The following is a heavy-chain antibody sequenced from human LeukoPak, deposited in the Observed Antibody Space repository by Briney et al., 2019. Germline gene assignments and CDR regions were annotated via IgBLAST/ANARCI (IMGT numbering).Heavy chain of an antibody. CDR3: ARDPSYSSGYIDC. J-gene: IGHJ4*02. Sequence: SETLSLTCTVSGGSIDNYYWSWIRQPAGKRLEWIGRIYSSGSADYNPSLRSRVTMSVDTSKNQVSLKLSSMTAADTALYFCARDPSYSSGYIDCWGQGTLVTVSS. CDR2: IYSSGSA. V-gene: IGHV4-4*07. CDR1: GGSIDNYY. D-gene: IGHD6-19*01.